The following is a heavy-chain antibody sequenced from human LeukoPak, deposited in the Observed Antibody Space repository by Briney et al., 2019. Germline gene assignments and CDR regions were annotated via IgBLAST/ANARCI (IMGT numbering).Heavy chain of an antibody. CDR1: GGSISITSYY. V-gene: IGHV4-39*07. J-gene: IGHJ6*03. Sequence: PSETLSLTCTVSGGSISITSYYWGWIRQPPGKGLEWIGSMYSSGSTYYNPSLKSRVTISVDTSKNQFSLKLSSVTAADTAVYYCARVGSGSYLSRYYYYMDVWGKGTTVTVSS. CDR3: ARVGSGSYLSRYYYYMDV. D-gene: IGHD3-10*01. CDR2: MYSSGST.